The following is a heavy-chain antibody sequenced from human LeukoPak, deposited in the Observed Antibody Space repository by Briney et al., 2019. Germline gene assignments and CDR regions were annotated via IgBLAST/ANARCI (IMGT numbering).Heavy chain of an antibody. V-gene: IGHV4-59*01. J-gene: IGHJ5*02. D-gene: IGHD6-19*01. CDR3: ARDKEQWLPNCFDP. Sequence: SETLSLTCTVSGGSISSYYWSWIRQPPGKGLEWIGYIYYSGSTNYNPSLKSRVTISVDTSKNQFSLKLSSVTAADTAVYYCARDKEQWLPNCFDPWGQGTLVTVSS. CDR1: GGSISSYY. CDR2: IYYSGST.